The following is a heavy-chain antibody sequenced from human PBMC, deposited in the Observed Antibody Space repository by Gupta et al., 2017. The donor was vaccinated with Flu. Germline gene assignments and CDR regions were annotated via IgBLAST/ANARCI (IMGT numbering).Heavy chain of an antibody. CDR2: IAGSGEPT. V-gene: IGHV3-23*01. D-gene: IGHD3-22*01. Sequence: EVQLLESGGGLVQPGGSLRLSCAASGFTFSSYAMSWVRQAPGKGLEWVSSIAGSGEPTYYADSVKGRFIVSRDNSKNTLFLEVSSLRVEDTAMYYCTKARYSDSSGNTWFDPWGQGALVTVSS. CDR1: GFTFSSYA. CDR3: TKARYSDSSGNTWFDP. J-gene: IGHJ5*02.